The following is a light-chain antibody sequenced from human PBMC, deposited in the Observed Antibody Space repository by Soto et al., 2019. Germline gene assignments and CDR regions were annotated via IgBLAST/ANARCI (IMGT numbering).Light chain of an antibody. CDR3: LQALQTPPT. CDR1: QSLLHRNGNKY. CDR2: FGS. J-gene: IGKJ5*01. Sequence: DIVMTQSPLSLPVTPGEPASISCRSSQSLLHRNGNKYLNWYLQKPGESPQLLIYFGSTRASGVPDRFSGSGSGTYFTLKISRVEAEDVGVYYCLQALQTPPTFGQGTRLEIK. V-gene: IGKV2-28*01.